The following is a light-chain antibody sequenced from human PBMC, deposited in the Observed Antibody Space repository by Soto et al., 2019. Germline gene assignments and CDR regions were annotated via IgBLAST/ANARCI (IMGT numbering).Light chain of an antibody. J-gene: IGLJ2*01. V-gene: IGLV2-23*01. Sequence: QSALTQPASVSGSPGQSITVSCTGINSDVGIYNLVSWYQHHPGKAPKLVIYEGTKRPSGVSSRFSGSKSGNTASLTISGLQAEDEGDYYRCSYTSNTVVFGGGTKLTVL. CDR2: EGT. CDR1: NSDVGIYNL. CDR3: CSYTSNTVV.